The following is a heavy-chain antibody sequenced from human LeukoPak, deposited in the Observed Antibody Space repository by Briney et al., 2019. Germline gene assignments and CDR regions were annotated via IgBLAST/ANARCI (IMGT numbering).Heavy chain of an antibody. Sequence: GGSLRLSCAASGFTFNSYWVHWVRQAPGKGLVWVSRINNNGSITNYADSVKGRFTISRDNAKNTLYLQMHSLRAEDTAVYYCARAYYDSSGRYFDYWGQGTLVTVSS. CDR1: GFTFNSYW. D-gene: IGHD3-22*01. CDR2: INNNGSIT. J-gene: IGHJ4*02. V-gene: IGHV3-74*01. CDR3: ARAYYDSSGRYFDY.